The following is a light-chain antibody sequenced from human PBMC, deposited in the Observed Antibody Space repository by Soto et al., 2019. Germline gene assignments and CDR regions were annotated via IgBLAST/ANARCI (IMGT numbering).Light chain of an antibody. J-gene: IGLJ1*01. CDR2: EVR. Sequence: QSALTEPASVPGFPEQSITISCTGSSSDVDNGYNSVSWYQQHPGKAPKLMIYEVRNRPSGVSNRFSGSTSGNTASLTISGLQAEDEADYYCSSYSPSATAYVFGPGTKVTVL. CDR1: SSDVDNGYNS. V-gene: IGLV2-14*01. CDR3: SSYSPSATAYV.